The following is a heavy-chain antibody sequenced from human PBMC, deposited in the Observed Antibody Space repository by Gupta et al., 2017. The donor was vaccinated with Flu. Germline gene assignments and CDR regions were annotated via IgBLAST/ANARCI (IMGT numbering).Heavy chain of an antibody. Sequence: EVQLVESGGGLVQPGGSLRLSCAASGFIFSNYWINWVRQAPGKGLEWVANIKEDGSQKYYVDSVKGRFTIPRDNAKNSVYLHMSSLRAEDTALYYCVRGAYSGTCAFDGWGQGTVVTVSS. CDR2: IKEDGSQK. CDR1: GFIFSNYW. D-gene: IGHD6-13*01. V-gene: IGHV3-7*01. CDR3: VRGAYSGTCAFDG. J-gene: IGHJ3*01.